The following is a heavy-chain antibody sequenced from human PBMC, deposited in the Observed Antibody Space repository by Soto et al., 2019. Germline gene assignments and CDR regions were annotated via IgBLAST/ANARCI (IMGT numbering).Heavy chain of an antibody. D-gene: IGHD3-22*01. J-gene: IGHJ4*02. CDR3: ARQSSHETSGYTGYYFDS. V-gene: IGHV5-51*01. CDR2: IYPGDSET. Sequence: EVQLVQSGAEVRKPGESLKIYCRASGYSFIRHWIGWVRQMPGKCLEWLGVIYPGDSETTYSPSFQGQVTISADMSISTAYLQWSSLKASDSAIYYCARQSSHETSGYTGYYFDSWGQGTLVTVSS. CDR1: GYSFIRHW.